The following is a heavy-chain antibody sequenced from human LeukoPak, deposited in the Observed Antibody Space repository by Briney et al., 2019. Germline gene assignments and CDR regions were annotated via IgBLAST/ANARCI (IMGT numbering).Heavy chain of an antibody. Sequence: SETLSLTCTVSGGSISSYYWSWIRQPPGKGLEWIGYIYYSGSTNYNPSLKSRVTISVDASKNQFSLKLSSVTAADTAVYYCARDRGYSSSWSSYGMDVWGQGTTVTVSS. D-gene: IGHD6-13*01. CDR2: IYYSGST. CDR3: ARDRGYSSSWSSYGMDV. V-gene: IGHV4-59*01. CDR1: GGSISSYY. J-gene: IGHJ6*02.